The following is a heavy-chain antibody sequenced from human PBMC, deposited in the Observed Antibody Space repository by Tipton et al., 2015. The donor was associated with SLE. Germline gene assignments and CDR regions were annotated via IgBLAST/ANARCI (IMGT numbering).Heavy chain of an antibody. CDR2: IFYGGST. CDR1: GGSVSITRHH. J-gene: IGHJ4*02. CDR3: VRHDPYGTGWSGQDDC. D-gene: IGHD6-19*01. Sequence: TLSLTCTFSGGSVSITRHHWGWIRQPPGKGLEWIGSIFYGGSTQYNPSLKSRVTVSLDTSKNQFSLNVYSVTAADAAVYYCVRHDPYGTGWSGQDDCWGQGVLVTVSS. V-gene: IGHV4-39*07.